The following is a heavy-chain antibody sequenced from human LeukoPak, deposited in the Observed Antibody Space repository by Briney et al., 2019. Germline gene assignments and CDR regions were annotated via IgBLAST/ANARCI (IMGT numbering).Heavy chain of an antibody. CDR3: ATSRLVSAFDI. Sequence: GSLRLSCAASGFTFSDYYMSWIRQPPGKGLEWIGEINHSGSTNYNPSLKSRVTISVDTSKNQFSLKLSSVTAADTAVYYCATSRLVSAFDIWGQGTMVTVSS. CDR2: INHSGST. V-gene: IGHV4-34*08. CDR1: GFTFSDYY. J-gene: IGHJ3*02. D-gene: IGHD6-25*01.